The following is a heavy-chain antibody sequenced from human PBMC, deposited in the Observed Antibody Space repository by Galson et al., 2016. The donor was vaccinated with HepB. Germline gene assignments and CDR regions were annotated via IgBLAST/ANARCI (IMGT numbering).Heavy chain of an antibody. J-gene: IGHJ6*03. CDR2: IMPIFGAP. CDR3: ARELPYNWNDVYFYMDV. Sequence: SVKVSCKASGDTFNTYTFNWVRQAPGQGLEWMGGIMPIFGAPNYAQEFQGRLTISAVESTGTAYMGLSSLRYEDSAIYYCARELPYNWNDVYFYMDVWGKGTTVTVSS. D-gene: IGHD1-1*01. V-gene: IGHV1-69*13. CDR1: GDTFNTYT.